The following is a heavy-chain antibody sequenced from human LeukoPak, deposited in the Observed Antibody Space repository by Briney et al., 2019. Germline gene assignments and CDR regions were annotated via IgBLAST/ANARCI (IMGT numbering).Heavy chain of an antibody. CDR2: INPSGGST. CDR1: GYTFTSYY. V-gene: IGHV1-46*01. Sequence: ASVKVSCKASGYTFTSYYMHWVRQAPGQGLEWMGIINPSGGSTSYAQKFQGRVTMTRDMSTSTVYMELSSLRSEDTAVYYCARNGNYYDSSGYSSDAFDIWGQGTMVTVSS. J-gene: IGHJ3*02. D-gene: IGHD3-22*01. CDR3: ARNGNYYDSSGYSSDAFDI.